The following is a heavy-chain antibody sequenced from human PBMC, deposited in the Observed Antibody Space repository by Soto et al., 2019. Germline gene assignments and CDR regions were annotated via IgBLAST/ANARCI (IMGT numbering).Heavy chain of an antibody. D-gene: IGHD5-18*01. J-gene: IGHJ4*02. CDR1: GFTFSSYN. Sequence: PGGSLRLSCAASGFTFSSYNMNWVRQAPGKGLEWVSSISSSSSYIYYADSVKGRFTISRDNAKNSLYLQMNSLRAEDTAVYYCARARGYSYLYYFDYWGQGTLVTVSS. V-gene: IGHV3-21*04. CDR2: ISSSSSYI. CDR3: ARARGYSYLYYFDY.